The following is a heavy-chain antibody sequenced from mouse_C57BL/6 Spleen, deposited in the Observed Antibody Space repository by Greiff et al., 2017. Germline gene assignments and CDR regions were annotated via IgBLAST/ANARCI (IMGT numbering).Heavy chain of an antibody. CDR2: INPSNGGT. J-gene: IGHJ4*01. Sequence: QVQLQQPGTELVKPGASVKLSCKASGYTFTSYWMHWVKQRPGQGLEWIGNINPSNGGTNYNEKFKGKATLTVATSSSTAYMQLSSLTSEDSAVYYGARYYDYDDYAMDYWGQGTSVTVSS. CDR1: GYTFTSYW. CDR3: ARYYDYDDYAMDY. V-gene: IGHV1-53*01. D-gene: IGHD2-4*01.